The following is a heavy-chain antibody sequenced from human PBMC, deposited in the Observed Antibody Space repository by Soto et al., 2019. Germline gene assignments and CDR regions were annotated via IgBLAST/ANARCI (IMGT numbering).Heavy chain of an antibody. J-gene: IGHJ5*02. Sequence: ASVKVSCKASGGTFSSSTISWVRQAPGQGLEWMGRIIPILGITNYAQKFRGRVTITADESTSTAYMELSSLRSEDTAVYYCAREESRSSSWANWFDPWGQGTPVTVSS. CDR2: IIPILGIT. CDR1: GGTFSSST. D-gene: IGHD6-13*01. V-gene: IGHV1-69*04. CDR3: AREESRSSSWANWFDP.